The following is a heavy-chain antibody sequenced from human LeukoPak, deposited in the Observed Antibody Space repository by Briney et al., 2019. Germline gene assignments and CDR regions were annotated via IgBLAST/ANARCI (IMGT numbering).Heavy chain of an antibody. CDR2: INPNSGGT. D-gene: IGHD6-13*01. V-gene: IGHV1-2*02. Sequence: ASVKVSCKASGYTFTGYYMHWVRQAPGQGLEWMGWINPNSGGTNYARKFQGRVTMTRDTSISTAYMELSRLRSDDTAVYYCARDIAAAGLFDYWGQGTLVTVSS. CDR1: GYTFTGYY. CDR3: ARDIAAAGLFDY. J-gene: IGHJ4*02.